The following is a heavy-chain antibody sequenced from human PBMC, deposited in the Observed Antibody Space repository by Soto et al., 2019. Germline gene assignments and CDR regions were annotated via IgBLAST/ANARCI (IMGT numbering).Heavy chain of an antibody. J-gene: IGHJ4*02. V-gene: IGHV4-39*07. CDR3: ARGRYFDY. CDR2: INHSGST. CDR1: GASISSRDYY. Sequence: PSETLSLTCSVSGASISSRDYYWGWIRQTPGKGLEWIGEINHSGSTNYNPSLKSRVTISVDTSKNQFSLKLSSVTAADTAVYYCARGRYFDYWGQGTLVTVSS.